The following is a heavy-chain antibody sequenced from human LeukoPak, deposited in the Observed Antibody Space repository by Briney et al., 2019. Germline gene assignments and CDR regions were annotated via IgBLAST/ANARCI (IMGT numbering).Heavy chain of an antibody. Sequence: SETLSLTCTVSGASISSTTYYWGWVRQPPGKGLEWIGSFYHSGSTYYNSSLKSRLTMSVDPSKNQFSLKLTAVTAADTAVYYCARLGAVLTSVNWFDPWGQGILVTVSS. CDR2: FYHSGST. CDR3: ARLGAVLTSVNWFDP. J-gene: IGHJ5*02. V-gene: IGHV4-39*07. CDR1: GASISSTTYY. D-gene: IGHD4-23*01.